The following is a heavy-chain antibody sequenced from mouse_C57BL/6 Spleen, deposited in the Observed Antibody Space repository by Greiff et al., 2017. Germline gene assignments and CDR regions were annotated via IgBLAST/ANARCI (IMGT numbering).Heavy chain of an antibody. Sequence: QVQLQQSGAELVKPGASVKLSCKASGYTFTSYWMQWVKQRPGQGLEWIGEIDPSDSYTNYNQKFKGKATLTVDTSSSTAYMQLSSLTSEDSAVYYCARRTNYDYEGYWGQGTTLTVSS. V-gene: IGHV1-50*01. D-gene: IGHD2-4*01. J-gene: IGHJ2*01. CDR3: ARRTNYDYEGY. CDR1: GYTFTSYW. CDR2: IDPSDSYT.